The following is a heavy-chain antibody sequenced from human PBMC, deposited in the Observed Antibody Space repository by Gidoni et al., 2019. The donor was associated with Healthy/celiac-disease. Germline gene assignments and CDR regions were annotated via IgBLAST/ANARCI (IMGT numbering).Heavy chain of an antibody. Sequence: QVHLVQSGAVVKKLGASVKVSCMASGYTFTGYYMHWVRQAPGKGLEWMGWINRNSGGTNYAQSCQGRVTMTRDTSISTAYMALSRLRSDDTAVYYCARVKDYGDYGYYYYGMDVWGQGTTVTVSS. CDR2: INRNSGGT. V-gene: IGHV1-2*02. CDR3: ARVKDYGDYGYYYYGMDV. D-gene: IGHD4-17*01. J-gene: IGHJ6*02. CDR1: GYTFTGYY.